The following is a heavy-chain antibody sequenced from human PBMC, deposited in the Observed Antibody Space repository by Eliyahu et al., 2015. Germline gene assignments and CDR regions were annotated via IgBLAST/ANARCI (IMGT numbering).Heavy chain of an antibody. Sequence: QPQLQESGPRLVKPSETLSLTCTVAGDSISSGEYYWGWIRQSPEKGLEWIGSFYYGGKTYYNPSLKSRVTISLDLSRNQFSLDLTTLTAADTALYYCTRQGRPSWGASTVPFFDSWGQGTLVTVSS. V-gene: IGHV4-39*01. D-gene: IGHD7-27*01. CDR3: TRQGRPSWGASTVPFFDS. CDR2: FYYGGKT. J-gene: IGHJ4*02. CDR1: GDSISSGEYY.